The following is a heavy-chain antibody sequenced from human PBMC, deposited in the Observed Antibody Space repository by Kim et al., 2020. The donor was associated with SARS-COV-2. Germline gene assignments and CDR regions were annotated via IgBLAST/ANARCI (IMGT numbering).Heavy chain of an antibody. J-gene: IGHJ2*01. CDR2: IRGGSDFI. CDR1: GFNFNTDP. V-gene: IGHV3-48*02. CDR3: TRDNDYSFEN. Sequence: GGSLRLSCAASGFNFNTDPLNWVRQAPGKGLEWIAHIRGGSDFIHYADSVRGRFAISRDNAKNSLFLQLNSLRDEDTAYYFCTRDNDYSFENWGRGARVT. D-gene: IGHD2-15*01.